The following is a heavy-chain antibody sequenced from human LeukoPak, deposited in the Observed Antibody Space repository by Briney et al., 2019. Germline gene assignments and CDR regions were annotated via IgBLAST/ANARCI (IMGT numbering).Heavy chain of an antibody. CDR2: IYYSGST. J-gene: IGHJ4*02. V-gene: IGHV4-39*07. CDR1: GGSISSSSYY. D-gene: IGHD3-3*01. CDR3: LGDFGVVRLGDY. Sequence: KSSETLSLTCTVSGGSISSSSYYWGWIRQPPGKGLEWIGSIYYSGSTYYNPSLKSRVTISVDTSKNQFSLKLSSVTAADTAVYYCLGDFGVVRLGDYWGQGTLVTVSS.